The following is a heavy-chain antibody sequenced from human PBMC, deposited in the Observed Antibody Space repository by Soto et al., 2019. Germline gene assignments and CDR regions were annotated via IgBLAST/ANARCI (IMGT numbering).Heavy chain of an antibody. CDR1: GFTFSNAW. V-gene: IGHV3-15*01. CDR2: IKSKTDDGTT. D-gene: IGHD2-2*01. J-gene: IGHJ6*02. Sequence: GGSLRLSCTVSGFTFSNAWMTWVRQAPGKGLEWVGRIKSKTDDGTTDYAAPVKGRFTISRDDSRNTLYLQMNSLKTEDTAVYYCTTDSSSWAYYYYYGMDVWGQGTTVTISS. CDR3: TTDSSSWAYYYYYGMDV.